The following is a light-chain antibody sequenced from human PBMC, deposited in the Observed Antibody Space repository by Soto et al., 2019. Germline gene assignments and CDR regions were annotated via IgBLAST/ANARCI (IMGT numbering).Light chain of an antibody. V-gene: IGKV1-39*01. Sequence: IQMTQSPSSLSTSVGDRVTITCLASQTINNHLNWYQPKPGKAPNLLIFAAYNLQSGVPSRFSGSGSGTDFTLTISSLQPEDFATSYCQQSYSTPPYTFGQGTKLDMK. CDR2: AAY. CDR1: QTINNH. CDR3: QQSYSTPPYT. J-gene: IGKJ2*01.